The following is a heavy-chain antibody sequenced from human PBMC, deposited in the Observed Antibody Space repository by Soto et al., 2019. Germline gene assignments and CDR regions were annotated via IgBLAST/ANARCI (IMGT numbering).Heavy chain of an antibody. CDR3: ARDFNTLNRYNWKYPWFDP. V-gene: IGHV3-33*01. J-gene: IGHJ5*02. Sequence: PGGSLRLSCAASGFTFSSYGMHWVRQAPGKGLEWVAVIWYDGSNKYYADSVKGRFTISRDNSKNTLYLQMNSLRAEDTAVYYCARDFNTLNRYNWKYPWFDPWGQGTLVTVS. CDR2: IWYDGSNK. D-gene: IGHD1-7*01. CDR1: GFTFSSYG.